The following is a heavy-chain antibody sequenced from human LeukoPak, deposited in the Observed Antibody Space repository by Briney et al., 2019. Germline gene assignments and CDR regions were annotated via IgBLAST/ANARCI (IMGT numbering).Heavy chain of an antibody. CDR2: IKSKTDDGTT. CDR1: GFTFSNAR. V-gene: IGHV3-15*01. D-gene: IGHD5-12*01. CDR3: TTDPSGYESHYFDY. J-gene: IGHJ4*02. Sequence: GGSLRLSCAASGFTFSNARMSWVRQAPGKGLEWVGRIKSKTDDGTTDYAAPVKGRFTISRDDSKNTLYLQMNSLKTEDTAVYYCTTDPSGYESHYFDYWGQGTLVTVSS.